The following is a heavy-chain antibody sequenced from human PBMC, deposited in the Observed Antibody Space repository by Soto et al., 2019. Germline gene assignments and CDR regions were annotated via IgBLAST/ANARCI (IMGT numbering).Heavy chain of an antibody. Sequence: SETLSLTCTVSGGSISSGVYYWSWIRHHPGKGLEWIGYIYYSGSTYYNPSLKSRVTISVDTSKNQFSLKLSSVTAADTAVYYCASLGGSGSYNWFDPWGQGTLVTVSS. V-gene: IGHV4-31*03. CDR1: GGSISSGVYY. J-gene: IGHJ5*02. CDR3: ASLGGSGSYNWFDP. CDR2: IYYSGST. D-gene: IGHD3-10*01.